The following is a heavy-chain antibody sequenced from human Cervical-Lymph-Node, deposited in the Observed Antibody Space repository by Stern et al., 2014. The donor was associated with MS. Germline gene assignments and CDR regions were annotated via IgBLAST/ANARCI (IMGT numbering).Heavy chain of an antibody. CDR1: GASISTVGYY. J-gene: IGHJ4*02. V-gene: IGHV4-31*03. D-gene: IGHD3-16*01. Sequence: VQLVESGPGLVKPSQTLSLTCTVSGASISTVGYYWSWIRQHPGKGLEWIGYISYIGIPSYTPSLKSRVSISVDTSKNQFSLNLSSVTAADTALYYCARSDRLWGSFDYWGQGTLVTVSS. CDR3: ARSDRLWGSFDY. CDR2: ISYIGIP.